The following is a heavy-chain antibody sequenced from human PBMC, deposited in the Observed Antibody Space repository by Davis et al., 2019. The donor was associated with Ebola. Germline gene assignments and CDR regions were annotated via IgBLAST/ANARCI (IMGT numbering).Heavy chain of an antibody. V-gene: IGHV3-48*03. Sequence: GESLKISCAASGFTFSSYEMNWVRQAPGKGLEWVSYISSSGSTIYYADSVKGRFTISRDNAKNSLYLQMNSLRAEDTAVYYCARERAHQLVGGWFDPWGQGTLVTVSS. CDR1: GFTFSSYE. D-gene: IGHD3-10*01. J-gene: IGHJ5*02. CDR2: ISSSGSTI. CDR3: ARERAHQLVGGWFDP.